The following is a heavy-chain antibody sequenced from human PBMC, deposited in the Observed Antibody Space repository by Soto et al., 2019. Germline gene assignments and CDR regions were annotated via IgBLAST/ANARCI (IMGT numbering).Heavy chain of an antibody. V-gene: IGHV3-21*01. Sequence: PGGSLRLSCAASGFTFSGYSMNWVRQAPGKGLEWVSSISSSSSYIYYADSVKGRFTISRDNAKNSLYLQMNSLRAEDTAVYYCARGSSSWLDYWGQGTLVTVSS. CDR1: GFTFSGYS. CDR3: ARGSSSWLDY. D-gene: IGHD6-13*01. CDR2: ISSSSSYI. J-gene: IGHJ4*02.